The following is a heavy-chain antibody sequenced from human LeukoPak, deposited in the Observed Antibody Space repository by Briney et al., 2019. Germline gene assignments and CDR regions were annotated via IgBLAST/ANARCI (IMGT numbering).Heavy chain of an antibody. Sequence: SETLSLTCTVSGGSISSTNYYWGWIRQPPGKGLEWIGSIYYSASSYYNPSLKSRVIISVETSKNQFSLKLSSVTAADTAVYYCVRSNRAPTTMVRGAFNCFDPWGQGTLVTVSS. CDR1: GGSISSTNYY. V-gene: IGHV4-39*01. CDR3: VRSNRAPTTMVRGAFNCFDP. CDR2: IYYSASS. D-gene: IGHD3-10*01. J-gene: IGHJ5*02.